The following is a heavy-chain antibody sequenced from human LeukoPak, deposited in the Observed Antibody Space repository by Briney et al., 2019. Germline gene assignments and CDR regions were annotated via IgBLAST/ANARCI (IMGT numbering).Heavy chain of an antibody. J-gene: IGHJ4*02. CDR1: GFTFSNYA. D-gene: IGHD2-8*01. V-gene: IGHV3-23*01. Sequence: GGSLRLSCAASGFTFSNYAMNWVRQVPGKGLEWVSVISGSGGTTYYADSVKGRFTISRDNSKNTLFLQMNSLRAEDTAVYYCAKDGYCTNGVCYYMFDYWGQGTLVTVSS. CDR2: ISGSGGTT. CDR3: AKDGYCTNGVCYYMFDY.